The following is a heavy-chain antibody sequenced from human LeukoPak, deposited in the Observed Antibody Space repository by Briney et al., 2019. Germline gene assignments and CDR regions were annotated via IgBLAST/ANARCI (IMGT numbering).Heavy chain of an antibody. CDR2: IPYSGST. V-gene: IGHV4-59*01. D-gene: IGHD3-22*01. CDR1: GGSISGYY. CDR3: ARFILDYYDSSGYYFDI. J-gene: IGHJ3*02. Sequence: SETLSLTCTVSGGSISGYYWSWIRQPPGKGLEWIGYIPYSGSTTYNPSLKSRVTISLDTSRYQFSLRLSTVTAADTAVYYCARFILDYYDSSGYYFDIWGQGTMVTVSS.